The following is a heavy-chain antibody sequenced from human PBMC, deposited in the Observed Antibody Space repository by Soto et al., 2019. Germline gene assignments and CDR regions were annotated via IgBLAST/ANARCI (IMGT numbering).Heavy chain of an antibody. V-gene: IGHV3-48*02. CDR1: GFMFNDYG. CDR3: ARNYPNYGDYYFDF. D-gene: IGHD4-17*01. J-gene: IGHJ4*02. CDR2: INWNSRTL. Sequence: QLVESGGGLVQPGRSLTLSCSASGFMFNDYGMNWVRQAPGKGLEWIAYINWNSRTLYYADSVRGRFTISRDNAGRSLYLQMNSLRDDDTAVYYCARNYPNYGDYYFDFWGQGTLVAVSS.